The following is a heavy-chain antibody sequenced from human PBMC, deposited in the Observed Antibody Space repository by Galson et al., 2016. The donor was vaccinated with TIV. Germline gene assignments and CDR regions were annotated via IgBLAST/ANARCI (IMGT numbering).Heavy chain of an antibody. J-gene: IGHJ6*02. D-gene: IGHD3/OR15-3a*01. V-gene: IGHV3-74*01. CDR2: ISGDGSST. CDR1: GFTFSNFW. Sequence: SLRLSCAASGFTFSNFWIHWVRQSPGKGPVWVSRISGDGSSTTYADSVKGRFTISRDNAENTLYLQMNSLRVDDTAVYYCARAGDWLGVYGLDVWGQGTTVTVSS. CDR3: ARAGDWLGVYGLDV.